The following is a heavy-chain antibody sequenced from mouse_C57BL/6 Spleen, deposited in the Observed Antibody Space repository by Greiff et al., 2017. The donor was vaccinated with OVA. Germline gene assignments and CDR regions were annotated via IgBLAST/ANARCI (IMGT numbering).Heavy chain of an antibody. Sequence: QVHVKQSGAELVRPGTSVKLSCKASGYTFTSYWMHWVKQRPGQGLEWIGVIDPSDSYTNYNQKFKGKATLTVDTSSSTAYMQLSSLTFEDSAVYYCARAGRGDAMDYWGQGTSVTVSS. J-gene: IGHJ4*01. D-gene: IGHD1-1*01. CDR3: ARAGRGDAMDY. CDR2: IDPSDSYT. V-gene: IGHV1-59*01. CDR1: GYTFTSYW.